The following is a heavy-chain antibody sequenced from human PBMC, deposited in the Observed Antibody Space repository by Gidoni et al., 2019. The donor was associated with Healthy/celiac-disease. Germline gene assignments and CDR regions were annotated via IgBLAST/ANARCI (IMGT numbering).Heavy chain of an antibody. CDR3: ARDREAYCSSTSCYRYYYYGMDV. Sequence: QVQLVQSGAEVKKPGSSVKVSCKASGGTFSSYAISWVRQAPGQGLEWMGGIIPIFGTANYAQKFQGRVTITADESTSTAYMELSSLRSEDTAVYYCARDREAYCSSTSCYRYYYYGMDVWGQGTTVTVSS. CDR2: IIPIFGTA. CDR1: GGTFSSYA. D-gene: IGHD2-2*01. J-gene: IGHJ6*02. V-gene: IGHV1-69*01.